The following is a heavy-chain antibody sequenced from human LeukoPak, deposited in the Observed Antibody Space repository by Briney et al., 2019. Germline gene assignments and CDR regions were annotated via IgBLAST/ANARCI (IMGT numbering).Heavy chain of an antibody. V-gene: IGHV4-59*01. D-gene: IGHD5-24*01. CDR1: GGSIGSYY. J-gene: IGHJ4*02. CDR2: IYNSGST. CDR3: ARPSRDGYRYTFDY. Sequence: SETLSLTCTVSGGSIGSYYWSWIRQPPGKGLEWIGYIYNSGSTNYSPSLKSRVSISVDAPRNQFSLKLRSVTAADTAVYYCARPSRDGYRYTFDYWGQGILVTVSS.